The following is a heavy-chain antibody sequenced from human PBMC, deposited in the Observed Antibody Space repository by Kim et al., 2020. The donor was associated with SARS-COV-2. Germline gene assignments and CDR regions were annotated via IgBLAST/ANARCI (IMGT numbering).Heavy chain of an antibody. J-gene: IGHJ4*02. Sequence: SETLSLTCTVSGGFISSSYDWGWIRQPPGTGLEWIASISYRGSTYYNPSLKSRVTISVDTSKNQFSLQLASVTAADTAIYYCASHVAFWRRIDYWGQGSLVTVAS. CDR1: GGFISSSYD. CDR2: ISYRGST. CDR3: ASHVAFWRRIDY. V-gene: IGHV4-39*01.